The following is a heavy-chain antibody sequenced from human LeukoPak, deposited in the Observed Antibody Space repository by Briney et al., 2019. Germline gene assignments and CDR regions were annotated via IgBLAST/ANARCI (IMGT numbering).Heavy chain of an antibody. CDR3: ARTTYYYDSSGYS. J-gene: IGHJ4*02. CDR2: IHHSRTT. D-gene: IGHD3-22*01. CDR1: GGSISNNDYN. V-gene: IGHV4-39*01. Sequence: PSETLSLTCSVSGGSISNNDYNWDWIRQPPGKGLEWVGSIHHSRTTYYNSSLKSRATISVDTSTNQLSLKLSSVTAADTAVYYCARTTYYYDSSGYSWGQGTLVTVSS.